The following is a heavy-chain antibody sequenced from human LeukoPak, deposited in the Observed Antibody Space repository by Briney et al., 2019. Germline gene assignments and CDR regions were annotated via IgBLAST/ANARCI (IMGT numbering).Heavy chain of an antibody. CDR2: IYHSGST. J-gene: IGHJ4*02. Sequence: ASETLSLTCAVSGYSISSGYYWGWIRQPPGKGLEWIGSIYHSGSTYYNPSLKGRVTISVDTSKNQFSLKLSSVTAADTAVYYCARTYYDILTGYYMYFDYWGQGTLVTVSS. V-gene: IGHV4-38-2*01. CDR3: ARTYYDILTGYYMYFDY. CDR1: GYSISSGYY. D-gene: IGHD3-9*01.